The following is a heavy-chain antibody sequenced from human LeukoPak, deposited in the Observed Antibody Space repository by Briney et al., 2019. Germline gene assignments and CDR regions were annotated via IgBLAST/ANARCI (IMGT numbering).Heavy chain of an antibody. Sequence: ASVKVSCKASGYTFTSYDINWVRQATGQGLEWMGWMNPNSGNTGYAQKFQGRVTMTRNTSIGTAYMELSSLRSEDTAVYYCARGGAAAAGTKYYYYYYGMDVWGQGTTVTVSS. J-gene: IGHJ6*02. D-gene: IGHD6-13*01. V-gene: IGHV1-8*01. CDR1: GYTFTSYD. CDR2: MNPNSGNT. CDR3: ARGGAAAAGTKYYYYYYGMDV.